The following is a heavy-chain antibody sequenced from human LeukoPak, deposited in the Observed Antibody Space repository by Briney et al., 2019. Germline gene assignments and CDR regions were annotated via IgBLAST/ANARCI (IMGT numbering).Heavy chain of an antibody. CDR1: GLTFSSYA. D-gene: IGHD3-22*01. Sequence: PGGSLRLSCAASGLTFSSYAMHWVRQAPGKGLEWVAVISYDGSNKYYADSVKGRFTISRDNSKNTLYLQMNSLRAEDTAVYYCARESVGRITMIVNLVRGAFDIWGQGTMVTVSS. CDR3: ARESVGRITMIVNLVRGAFDI. V-gene: IGHV3-30*04. CDR2: ISYDGSNK. J-gene: IGHJ3*02.